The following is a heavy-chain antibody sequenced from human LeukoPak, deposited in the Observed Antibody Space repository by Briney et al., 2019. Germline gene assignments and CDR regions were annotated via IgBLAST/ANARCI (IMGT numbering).Heavy chain of an antibody. V-gene: IGHV3-30-3*01. Sequence: GGSLRLSCAASGFTFSSYAMHWVRQAPGKGLEWVAVISYDGSNKYYADSVKGRFSISRDNAKNSLYLQMNSLRAEDTAIYYCATGAWGDYWGQGTLVTVSS. J-gene: IGHJ4*02. D-gene: IGHD3-16*01. CDR2: ISYDGSNK. CDR3: ATGAWGDY. CDR1: GFTFSSYA.